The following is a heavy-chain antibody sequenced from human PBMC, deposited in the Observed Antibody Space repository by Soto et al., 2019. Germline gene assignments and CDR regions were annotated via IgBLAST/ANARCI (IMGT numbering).Heavy chain of an antibody. J-gene: IGHJ4*01. CDR3: AREFRVAAYSH. Sequence: QVHLVQSGAEVKKPGSSVKVCCKTSGGTFSSYTISWIRQAPGQGLEWLGGIVPVYTSTNYAQKFQGRISITADESTSTAYLELTGLRSDDTAIYYCAREFRVAAYSHWGPGTLVTVSS. V-gene: IGHV1-69*01. D-gene: IGHD6-19*01. CDR2: IVPVYTST. CDR1: GGTFSSYT.